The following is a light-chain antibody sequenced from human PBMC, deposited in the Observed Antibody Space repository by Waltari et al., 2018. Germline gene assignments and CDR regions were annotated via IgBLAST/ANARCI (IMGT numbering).Light chain of an antibody. CDR3: SSYTITSTYV. V-gene: IGLV2-14*01. CDR2: DVS. J-gene: IGLJ1*01. CDR1: SSAVGGYNY. Sequence: QSALTQPASVSGSPGQSITISCTGTSSAVGGYNYVSWYQQHPGKAPKLMIYDVSNRPSGVSNRFSGSKSGNTASLTISGLQAEDEADYYCSSYTITSTYVFGTGTKVTVL.